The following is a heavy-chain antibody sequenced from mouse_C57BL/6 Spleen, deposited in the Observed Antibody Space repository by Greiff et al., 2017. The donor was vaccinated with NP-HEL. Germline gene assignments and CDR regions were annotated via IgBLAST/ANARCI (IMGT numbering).Heavy chain of an antibody. J-gene: IGHJ4*01. D-gene: IGHD2-3*01. Sequence: QVQLQQPGAELVKPGASVKLSCKASGYTFTSYWMHWVKQRPGQGLEWIGMIYPNSGSTNYNEKFKSKATLTVDKSSSTAYMQLSSLTSEDSAVYYGARSYDDYYDYAMGYWGQRTSVTVSS. V-gene: IGHV1-64*01. CDR2: IYPNSGST. CDR1: GYTFTSYW. CDR3: ARSYDDYYDYAMGY.